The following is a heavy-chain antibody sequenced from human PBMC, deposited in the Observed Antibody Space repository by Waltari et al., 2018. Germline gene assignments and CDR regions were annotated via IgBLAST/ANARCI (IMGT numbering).Heavy chain of an antibody. CDR1: GGTFSSYT. CDR3: ARVGYDSSGYCNFDY. CDR2: IIPSLGIA. J-gene: IGHJ4*02. Sequence: QVQLVQSGAEVKKPGSSVKVSCKASGGTFSSYTISWVRQAPGQGLEWMGRIIPSLGIANYAQKFQGRVTITADKSTSTAYMELSSLRSEDTAVYYCARVGYDSSGYCNFDYWGQGTLVTVSS. V-gene: IGHV1-69*02. D-gene: IGHD3-22*01.